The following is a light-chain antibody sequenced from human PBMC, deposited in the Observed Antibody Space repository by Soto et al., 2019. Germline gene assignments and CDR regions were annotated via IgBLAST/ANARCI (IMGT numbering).Light chain of an antibody. J-gene: IGKJ5*01. CDR3: QQRSNWPSIT. Sequence: EIVLTQSPGTLSLSPGERATLSCRASQSVSSSYLAWYQQKPGQAPRLLMYDASTRATGIPARFSGSGSGTDFTLTISSLEPEDSAVYYCQQRSNWPSITFGQGTRLEIK. V-gene: IGKV3-11*01. CDR1: QSVSSSY. CDR2: DAS.